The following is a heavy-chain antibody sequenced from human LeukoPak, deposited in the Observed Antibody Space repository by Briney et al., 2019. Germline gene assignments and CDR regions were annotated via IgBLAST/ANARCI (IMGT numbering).Heavy chain of an antibody. CDR2: IYPRDSET. CDR3: ARQGMVRGVIAY. Sequence: GESLKISCKGSGYSFTNYWIGWVRQMPGKGLEWMGVIYPRDSETTYSPSFRGQVTISAGKSISTAYLQWSSLKASDTAMYYCARQGMVRGVIAYWGQGTLVTVSS. V-gene: IGHV5-51*01. D-gene: IGHD3-10*01. J-gene: IGHJ4*02. CDR1: GYSFTNYW.